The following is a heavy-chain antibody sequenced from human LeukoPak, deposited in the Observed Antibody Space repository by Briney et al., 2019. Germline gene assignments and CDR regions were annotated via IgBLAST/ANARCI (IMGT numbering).Heavy chain of an antibody. CDR1: GYTFTSYG. CDR3: ARGVTIFGVVEGSYYLDY. J-gene: IGHJ4*02. D-gene: IGHD3-3*01. CDR2: ISAYNGNT. V-gene: IGHV1-18*01. Sequence: ASVKVSCKASGYTFTSYGISWVRQAPGQGLEWMGWISAYNGNTNYAQKLQGRVTMTTDTSTSTAYMELRSLRSDDTAVYYCARGVTIFGVVEGSYYLDYWGQGTLVTVSS.